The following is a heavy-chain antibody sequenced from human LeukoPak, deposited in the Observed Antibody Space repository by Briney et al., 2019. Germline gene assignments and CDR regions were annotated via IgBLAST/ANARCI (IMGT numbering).Heavy chain of an antibody. V-gene: IGHV1-46*01. D-gene: IGHD6-13*01. Sequence: ASVKVSCKASGYTFTSYYMHWVRQAPGQGLEWMGIINPSGGSTSYAQKFQGRVTMTRDASISTAYMELSRLRSDDTAVYYCARDLSSSGVNWFDPWGQGTLVTVSS. CDR3: ARDLSSSGVNWFDP. CDR2: INPSGGST. CDR1: GYTFTSYY. J-gene: IGHJ5*02.